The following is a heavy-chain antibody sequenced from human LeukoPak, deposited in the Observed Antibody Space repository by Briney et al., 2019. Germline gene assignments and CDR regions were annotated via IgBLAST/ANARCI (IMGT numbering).Heavy chain of an antibody. J-gene: IGHJ3*01. CDR1: GFTFSTYG. V-gene: IGHV3-33*01. CDR3: VRGWGSNVYASAFDV. D-gene: IGHD3-16*01. Sequence: GGSLRLSCAASGFTFSTYGMHWVRQAPGKGLEWVTVIWHDGSHKDYADSVKGRFTISRDNSKNTLYLQMNDLRAEDTAVYFCVRGWGSNVYASAFDVWGQGTMVTVPS. CDR2: IWHDGSHK.